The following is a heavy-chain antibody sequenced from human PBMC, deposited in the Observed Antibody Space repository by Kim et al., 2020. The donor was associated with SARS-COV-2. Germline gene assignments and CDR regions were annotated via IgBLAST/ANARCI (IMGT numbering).Heavy chain of an antibody. V-gene: IGHV3-30*18. D-gene: IGHD3-3*01. J-gene: IGHJ5*02. CDR3: AKDRSLSYYDFWSGYFSPQIREDNWFDP. CDR2: ISYDGSNK. CDR1: GFTFSSYG. Sequence: GGSLRLSCAASGFTFSSYGMHWVRQAPGKGLEWVAVISYDGSNKYYADSVKGRFTISRDNSKNTLYLQMNSLRAEDTAVYYCAKDRSLSYYDFWSGYFSPQIREDNWFDPWGQGTLVTVSS.